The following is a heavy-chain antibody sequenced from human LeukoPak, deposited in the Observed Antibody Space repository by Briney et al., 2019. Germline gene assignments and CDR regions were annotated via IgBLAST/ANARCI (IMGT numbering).Heavy chain of an antibody. Sequence: PSETLSLTCTVSGGSISSGGYYWSWIRQPPGKGLEWIGYIYHSGSTYYNPSLKSRVTISVDRSKNQFSLKLSSVTAADTAVYYCARTYTYYDILTGYWGNNWFDPWGQGTLVTVSS. D-gene: IGHD3-9*01. CDR3: ARTYTYYDILTGYWGNNWFDP. CDR2: IYHSGST. V-gene: IGHV4-30-2*01. CDR1: GGSISSGGYY. J-gene: IGHJ5*02.